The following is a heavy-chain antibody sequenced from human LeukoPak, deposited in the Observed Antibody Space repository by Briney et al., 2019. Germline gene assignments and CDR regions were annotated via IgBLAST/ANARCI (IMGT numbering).Heavy chain of an antibody. Sequence: GGSPRLSCAASEFTFSDFHMNWIRQAPGKGLEWISHISNTGSTIYYADSVKGRFTISRDNAKNSLYLQVKSLRVEDTGVYYCAREGSRSSFYFDYWGQGTLVTVSS. CDR2: ISNTGSTI. J-gene: IGHJ4*02. D-gene: IGHD6-6*01. V-gene: IGHV3-11*04. CDR3: AREGSRSSFYFDY. CDR1: EFTFSDFH.